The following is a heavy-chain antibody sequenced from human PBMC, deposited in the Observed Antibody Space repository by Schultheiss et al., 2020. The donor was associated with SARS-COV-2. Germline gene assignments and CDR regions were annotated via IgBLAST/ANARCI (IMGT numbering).Heavy chain of an antibody. D-gene: IGHD3-22*01. V-gene: IGHV4-59*01. CDR1: GGSISSYY. J-gene: IGHJ4*02. Sequence: GSLRLSCTVSGGSISSYYWSWIRQPPGKGLEWIGYIYYSGSTNYNPSLKSRVTISVDTSKNQFSLKLSSVTAADTAVYYCARDRVGYYYDSSGYYPYYFDYWGQGTLVTVSS. CDR3: ARDRVGYYYDSSGYYPYYFDY. CDR2: IYYSGST.